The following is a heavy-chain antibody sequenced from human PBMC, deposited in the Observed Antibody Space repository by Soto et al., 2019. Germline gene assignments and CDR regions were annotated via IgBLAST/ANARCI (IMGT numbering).Heavy chain of an antibody. CDR2: ISSTTNYI. V-gene: IGHV3-21*06. CDR1: GFAFTRYS. Sequence: PXASLGLSCAASGFAFTRYSMNWVRQAAGKGLEWVSSISSTTNYIYYGDSMKGRFTISRDNAKNSLYLEMNSLRAEDTAVYYCARESEDLTSNFDYWGQGTLVTVSS. CDR3: ARESEDLTSNFDY. J-gene: IGHJ4*02.